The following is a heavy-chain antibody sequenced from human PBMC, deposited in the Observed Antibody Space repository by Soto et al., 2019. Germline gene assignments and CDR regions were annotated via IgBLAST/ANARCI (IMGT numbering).Heavy chain of an antibody. CDR1: GFTFSSYV. V-gene: IGHV3-23*01. CDR2: RRGSGTNT. Sequence: EVRLLESGGGLIQHGGSLRLSCAASGFTFSSYVMSWVRQATGTGLEWVSGRRGSGTNTYYADTVKGRFTISRDNSKNTLYLNMISLRADDTDESYCAKDSSPCSGYKSFDYWGEGTRVTVSS. D-gene: IGHD5-12*01. J-gene: IGHJ4*02. CDR3: AKDSSPCSGYKSFDY.